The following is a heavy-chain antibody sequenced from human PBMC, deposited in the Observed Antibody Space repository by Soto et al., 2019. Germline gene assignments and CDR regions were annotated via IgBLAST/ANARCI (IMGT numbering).Heavy chain of an antibody. CDR1: GGSISSSNSY. D-gene: IGHD2-2*03. CDR2: MHYSGST. V-gene: IGHV4-39*07. Sequence: SETLSLTCTVSGGSISSSNSYWGWVRQPPGKGLEWLGTMHYSGSTYYNPSLKSRVTISADTSKNQFSLKLSSVTAADTAVYYCATVDRYYYYYMDVWGKGTTVTVSS. J-gene: IGHJ6*03. CDR3: ATVDRYYYYYMDV.